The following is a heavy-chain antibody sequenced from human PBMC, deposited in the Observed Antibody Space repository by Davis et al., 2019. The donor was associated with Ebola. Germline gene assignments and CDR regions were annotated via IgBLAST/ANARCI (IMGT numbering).Heavy chain of an antibody. CDR3: TTGSDYSNYVPFNDY. V-gene: IGHV3-15*01. J-gene: IGHJ4*02. CDR1: GFTFSNAW. CDR2: IKSKTDGGTT. Sequence: GESLKISCAASGFTFSNAWMSWVRQAPGKGLEWVGRIKSKTDGGTTDYAAPVKGRFTISRDDSKNTLYLQMNSLKTEDTAVYYCTTGSDYSNYVPFNDYWGQGTLVTVSS. D-gene: IGHD4-11*01.